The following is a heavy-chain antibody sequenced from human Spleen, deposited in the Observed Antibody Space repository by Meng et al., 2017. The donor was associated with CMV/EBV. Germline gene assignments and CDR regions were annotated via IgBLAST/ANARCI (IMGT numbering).Heavy chain of an antibody. CDR3: ARGRQQLHSHFDY. J-gene: IGHJ4*02. D-gene: IGHD6-13*01. Sequence: CAASGFTFSSYWMHWVRQAPGKGLVWVSRINSDGSSTSYADSVKGRFTISRDNAKKSLYLQMSSLRVEDTAVYYCARGRQQLHSHFDYWGQGSLVTVSS. CDR1: GFTFSSYW. V-gene: IGHV3-74*01. CDR2: INSDGSST.